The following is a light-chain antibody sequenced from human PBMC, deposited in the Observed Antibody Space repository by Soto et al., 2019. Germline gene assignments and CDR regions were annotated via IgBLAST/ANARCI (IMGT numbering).Light chain of an antibody. CDR1: QSISSW. Sequence: DIQMTQSPSTLSASVGDRVTITCRASQSISSWLAWYQQKPGKAPKLLIYDASSLESGVPSRFSGSGSGTEFTLTISSLQPDDFATYYCQQYNSYSTLRHGTTV. J-gene: IGKJ1*01. CDR2: DAS. V-gene: IGKV1-5*01. CDR3: QQYNSYST.